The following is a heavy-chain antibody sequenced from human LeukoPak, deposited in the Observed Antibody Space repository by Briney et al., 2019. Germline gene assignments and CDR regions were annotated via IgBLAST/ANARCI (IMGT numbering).Heavy chain of an antibody. J-gene: IGHJ5*02. CDR2: INHSGST. CDR3: AARIRQWLVRGGSWFDP. Sequence: KSSETLSLTCAVYGGSFSGYYWSWIRQPPGKGLEWIGEINHSGSTNYNPSLKSRVTISVDTSKNQFSLKLSSVTAADTAVYYCAARIRQWLVRGGSWFDPWAREPWSPSPQ. V-gene: IGHV4-34*01. D-gene: IGHD6-19*01. CDR1: GGSFSGYY.